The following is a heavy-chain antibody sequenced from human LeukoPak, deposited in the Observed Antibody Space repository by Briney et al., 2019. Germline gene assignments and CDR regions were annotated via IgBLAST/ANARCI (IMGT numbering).Heavy chain of an antibody. CDR2: IKQDGTEK. J-gene: IGHJ4*02. CDR3: ARDSPYGDYLPYYFDY. V-gene: IGHV3-7*01. Sequence: EGSLRLSCAASGFTFSSYWMSWVRQAPGKGLEWVANIKQDGTEKNYVDSVKGRFAISRDNAKNSLHLQMNSLRAEDTAVYYCARDSPYGDYLPYYFDYWGQGTLVTVSS. CDR1: GFTFSSYW. D-gene: IGHD4-17*01.